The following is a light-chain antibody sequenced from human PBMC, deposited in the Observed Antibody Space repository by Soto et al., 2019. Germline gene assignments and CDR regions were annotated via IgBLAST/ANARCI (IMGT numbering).Light chain of an antibody. CDR2: SNN. CDR1: SSNIGSNT. CDR3: AAWDDSLNGYV. V-gene: IGLV1-44*01. J-gene: IGLJ1*01. Sequence: QSVLTQPPSASGTPGQRFTISCSGSSSNIGSNTVNWYQQLPGTAPKLLIYSNNQRPSGVPDRFSGSKSGPSASLAISGLQSEDEADYYCAAWDDSLNGYVFGTGTKVTVL.